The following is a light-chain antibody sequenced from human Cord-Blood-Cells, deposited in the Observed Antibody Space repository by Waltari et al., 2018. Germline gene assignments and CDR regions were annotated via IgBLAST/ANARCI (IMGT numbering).Light chain of an antibody. CDR1: QSISSY. CDR3: QQSYSTPRT. J-gene: IGKJ1*01. Sequence: DIQMTQSPSSLSASVGDRVTITCRASQSISSYLNLYQQKPGKAPKLLIYAASSLQSGVPSRFSGSGSGTDFTLTISSLQPEDFATYYCQQSYSTPRTFGQGTXVEXK. V-gene: IGKV1-39*01. CDR2: AAS.